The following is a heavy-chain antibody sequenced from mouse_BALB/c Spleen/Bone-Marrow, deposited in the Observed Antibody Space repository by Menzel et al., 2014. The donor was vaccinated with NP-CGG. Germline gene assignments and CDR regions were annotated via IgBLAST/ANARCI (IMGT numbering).Heavy chain of an antibody. Sequence: QVHVKQPGAELVKPGASVKLSCKASGYTFTSYWMHWVKQRPGQGLEWIGEIDPSDSYTNYNQKFKGKATLTVDESSSTAYMQLSSLTSEDSAVYYCARDSITTVVATDYWGQGTTLTVSS. CDR1: GYTFTSYW. CDR2: IDPSDSYT. D-gene: IGHD1-1*01. CDR3: ARDSITTVVATDY. V-gene: IGHV1-69*02. J-gene: IGHJ2*01.